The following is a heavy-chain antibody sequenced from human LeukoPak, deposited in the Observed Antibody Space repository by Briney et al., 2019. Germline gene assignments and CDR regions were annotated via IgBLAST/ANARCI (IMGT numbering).Heavy chain of an antibody. J-gene: IGHJ4*02. CDR3: ARPDDYGDY. CDR1: GFTFSSYA. D-gene: IGHD5-24*01. Sequence: GGSLRLTCAASGFTFSSYAMSWVRQAPGKGLEWVSAISGSGDSTYYADSVKGRFTISRDNSKNTLYLQMNSLRAEDTAVYYCARPDDYGDYWGQGTLVTVSS. V-gene: IGHV3-23*01. CDR2: ISGSGDST.